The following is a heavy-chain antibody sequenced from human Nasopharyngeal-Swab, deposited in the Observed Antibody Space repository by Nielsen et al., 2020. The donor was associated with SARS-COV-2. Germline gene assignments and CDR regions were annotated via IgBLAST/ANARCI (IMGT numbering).Heavy chain of an antibody. J-gene: IGHJ4*02. Sequence: SETLSLTCDVSGASIISFNWWSWVRQSPGKGLEWIGDIYHGGNTNYNPSLRSRVTISMDKSKNQFSLTLSSVTAADTAVYYCARNLYTTTWKTLFDFWGQGTLVTVSS. D-gene: IGHD1-26*01. V-gene: IGHV4/OR15-8*02. CDR3: ARNLYTTTWKTLFDF. CDR1: GASIISFNW. CDR2: IYHGGNT.